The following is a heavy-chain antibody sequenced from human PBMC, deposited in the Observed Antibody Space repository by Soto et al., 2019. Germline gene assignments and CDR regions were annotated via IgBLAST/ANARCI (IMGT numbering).Heavy chain of an antibody. V-gene: IGHV3-73*01. D-gene: IGHD6-13*01. Sequence: GGSLRLSCAASGFTFSGSAMHWVRQASGKGLEWVGRIRSKANSYATAYAASVKGRFTISRDDSKNTAYLQMNSLKTEDTAVYYCTSFHRAGYSSSFAFDIWGQGTMVTVSS. CDR2: IRSKANSYAT. CDR3: TSFHRAGYSSSFAFDI. J-gene: IGHJ3*02. CDR1: GFTFSGSA.